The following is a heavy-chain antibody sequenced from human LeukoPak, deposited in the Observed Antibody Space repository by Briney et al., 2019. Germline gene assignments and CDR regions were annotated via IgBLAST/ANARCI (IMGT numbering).Heavy chain of an antibody. CDR2: ISSSSSTI. CDR3: ARDGTIFGNNWFDP. CDR1: GFTFSSYS. V-gene: IGHV3-48*01. D-gene: IGHD3-3*01. J-gene: IGHJ5*02. Sequence: PGGSLRLSCAASGFTFSSYSMNWVRQAPGKGLEWVSYISSSSSTIYYADSVKGQFTISRDNAKNSLYLQMNSLRAEDTAVYYCARDGTIFGNNWFDPWGQGTLVTVSS.